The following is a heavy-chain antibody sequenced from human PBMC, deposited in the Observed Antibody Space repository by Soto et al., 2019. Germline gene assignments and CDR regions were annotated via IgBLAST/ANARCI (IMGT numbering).Heavy chain of an antibody. J-gene: IGHJ6*02. Sequence: KQSQTLSLTCAISGDSVSSNSAAWNWIRQSPSRGLEWLGRTYYRSKWYNDYAVSVKSRITINPDTSKNQFSLQLNSVTPEDTAVYYCARAQYNWNDIAHYYYGMDVWGQGTTVTVSS. CDR1: GDSVSSNSAA. CDR3: ARAQYNWNDIAHYYYGMDV. V-gene: IGHV6-1*01. CDR2: TYYRSKWYN. D-gene: IGHD1-1*01.